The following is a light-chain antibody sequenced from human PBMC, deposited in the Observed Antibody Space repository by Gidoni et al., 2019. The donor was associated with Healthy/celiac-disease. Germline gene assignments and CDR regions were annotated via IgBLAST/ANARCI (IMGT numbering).Light chain of an antibody. CDR1: SSNIGSNY. CDR3: AAWDDSLSGPVV. CDR2: RNN. Sequence: QSVLPPPPPASGTPGQRVPTPCSGSSSNIGSNYVYWYQQPPGTAPKLLIYRNNQRPSGGPARFSGSKSGTSASLAISGLRSEDEADYYCAAWDDSLSGPVVFGGGTKLTVL. J-gene: IGLJ2*01. V-gene: IGLV1-47*01.